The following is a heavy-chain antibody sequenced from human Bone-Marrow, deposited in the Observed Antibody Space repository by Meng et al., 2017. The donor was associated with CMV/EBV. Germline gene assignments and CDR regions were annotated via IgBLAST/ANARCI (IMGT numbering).Heavy chain of an antibody. CDR1: GGTFSSYA. Sequence: ASVKVSCKASGGTFSSYAISWVRQAPGQGLEWIGWINPDGGGTTYAPRFQGRVTMTRDTSINTVYMEMTGLRSVDTALYLCARDESNGYYDNWGPGTLVTVSS. J-gene: IGHJ4*02. D-gene: IGHD2-8*01. CDR2: INPDGGGT. CDR3: ARDESNGYYDN. V-gene: IGHV1-2*02.